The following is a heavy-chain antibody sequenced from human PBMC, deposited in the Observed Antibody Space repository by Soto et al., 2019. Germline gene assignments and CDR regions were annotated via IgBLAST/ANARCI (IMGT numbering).Heavy chain of an antibody. D-gene: IGHD1-7*01. J-gene: IGHJ5*02. Sequence: GGSLRLSCTASGFTFGDYAMSWFRQAPGKGLEWVGFIRSKAYGGTTEYAASVKGRFTISRDDSKSIAYLQMNSLKTEDTAVYYCTRDRDNWNYLGSPENWFDPWGQGTLVTVSS. CDR1: GFTFGDYA. CDR3: TRDRDNWNYLGSPENWFDP. V-gene: IGHV3-49*03. CDR2: IRSKAYGGTT.